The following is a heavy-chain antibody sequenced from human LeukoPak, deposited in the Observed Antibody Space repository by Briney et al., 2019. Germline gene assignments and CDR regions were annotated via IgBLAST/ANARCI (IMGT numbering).Heavy chain of an antibody. CDR3: ARRRGSYSFDY. CDR2: INQDGSEK. J-gene: IGHJ4*02. CDR1: GFTFSSYW. D-gene: IGHD1-26*01. V-gene: IGHV3-7*01. Sequence: HTGGSLRLSCAASGFTFSSYWMSWVRQAPGKGLEWVANINQDGSEKYYVDSGNGRFTISRDNAKNSLYLQMNSLRAEDTAVYYCARRRGSYSFDYWGQGTLVTVSS.